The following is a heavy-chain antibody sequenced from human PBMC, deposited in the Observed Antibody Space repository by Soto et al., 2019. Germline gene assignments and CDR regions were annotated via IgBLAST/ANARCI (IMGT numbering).Heavy chain of an antibody. CDR3: ARDLNSYFGPGSLHGFFDY. J-gene: IGHJ4*02. CDR1: GYAFIEHY. D-gene: IGHD3-10*01. V-gene: IGHV1-2*02. Sequence: ASVKVSCKASGYAFIEHYIHWLRQAPGQGLEWMGWINPKNGVTKLSQNFQGRVTLTGDTSISTVYMDLSGLRSDDMAVYYCARDLNSYFGPGSLHGFFDYWGQGTLVTVPQ. CDR2: INPKNGVT.